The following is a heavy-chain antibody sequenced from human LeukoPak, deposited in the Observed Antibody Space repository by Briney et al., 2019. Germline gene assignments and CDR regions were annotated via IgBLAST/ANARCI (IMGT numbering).Heavy chain of an antibody. J-gene: IGHJ4*02. Sequence: SETLSLTCAVYGGSFCGYYWSWIRQPPGKGLEWIGEINHSGSTNYNPSLKSRVTISVDTSKNQFSLKLSSVTAADTAVYYCARTKPTVTTDYWGQGTLVTVSS. CDR2: INHSGST. D-gene: IGHD4-17*01. CDR3: ARTKPTVTTDY. V-gene: IGHV4-34*01. CDR1: GGSFCGYY.